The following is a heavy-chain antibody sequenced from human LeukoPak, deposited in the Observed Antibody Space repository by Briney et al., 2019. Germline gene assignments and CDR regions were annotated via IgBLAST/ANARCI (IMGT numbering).Heavy chain of an antibody. D-gene: IGHD3-22*01. CDR2: IYPGDSDT. V-gene: IGHV5-51*01. CDR3: ARSSDSSGYYDYLDY. Sequence: GESLKISCKGSGYSFTSYWIGWVRQMPGKGLEWMAIIYPGDSDTRYSPSLQGRVTISADKSISTAYLQWSSLKASDTAMYYCARSSDSSGYYDYLDYWGQGTLVTVSS. J-gene: IGHJ4*02. CDR1: GYSFTSYW.